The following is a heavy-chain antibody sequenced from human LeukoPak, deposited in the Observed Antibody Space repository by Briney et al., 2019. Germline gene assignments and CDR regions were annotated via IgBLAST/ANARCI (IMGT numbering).Heavy chain of an antibody. D-gene: IGHD1-7*01. Sequence: GESLKISCKGSGYSFTSYWIGWVRQMPGKGLEWMGIIYPRDSDTRYSPSLQGQVTISADKSISTAYLQWSSLKASDTAMYYCARVGQLTGTTKGGFDYWGQGTLVTVSS. CDR2: IYPRDSDT. J-gene: IGHJ4*02. CDR1: GYSFTSYW. CDR3: ARVGQLTGTTKGGFDY. V-gene: IGHV5-51*01.